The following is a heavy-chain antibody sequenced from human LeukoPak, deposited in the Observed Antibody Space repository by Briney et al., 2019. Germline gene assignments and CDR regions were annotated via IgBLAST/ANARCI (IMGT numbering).Heavy chain of an antibody. CDR2: ISAYNGNT. D-gene: IGHD1-1*01. CDR1: GYTFTSYG. V-gene: IGHV1-18*01. Sequence: ASVKVSCKASGYTFTSYGISWVRHAPGQGLELMGWISAYNGNTNYAQKLRGRVTMTTDTSTSTAYMELRSLRSDDTAVYYCARDRDDEAFDIWGRGTMVTVSS. J-gene: IGHJ3*02. CDR3: ARDRDDEAFDI.